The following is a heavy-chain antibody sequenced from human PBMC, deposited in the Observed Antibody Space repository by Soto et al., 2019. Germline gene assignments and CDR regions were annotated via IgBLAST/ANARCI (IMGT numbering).Heavy chain of an antibody. CDR3: NKVYCSGGSCYDY. CDR1: GFTFSNAW. D-gene: IGHD2-15*01. J-gene: IGHJ4*02. V-gene: IGHV3-15*01. CDR2: IKSKTDGGTT. Sequence: GGSLRLSCAASGFTFSNAWMSWVRQAPGKGLEWVGRIKSKTDGGTTDYAAPVKGRFTISRDDSKNTLYLQMNSLKTEDTAVYYCNKVYCSGGSCYDYWGQGTLVTVSS.